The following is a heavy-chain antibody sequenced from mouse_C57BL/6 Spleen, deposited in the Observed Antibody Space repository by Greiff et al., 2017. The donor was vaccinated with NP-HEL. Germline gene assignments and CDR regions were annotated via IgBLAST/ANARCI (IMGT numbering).Heavy chain of an antibody. CDR2: IDPENGDT. CDR1: GFNIKDDY. D-gene: IGHD1-1*01. CDR3: TSTEYYDSSSSYWYFDV. J-gene: IGHJ1*03. V-gene: IGHV14-4*01. Sequence: EVQLQQSGAELVRPGASVKLSCTASGFNIKDDYMHWVKQRPEQGLEWIGWIDPENGDTEYASKFQGTATITADTSSNTAYLQLSSLTSEYTAVYYCTSTEYYDSSSSYWYFDVWGTGTTVTVSS.